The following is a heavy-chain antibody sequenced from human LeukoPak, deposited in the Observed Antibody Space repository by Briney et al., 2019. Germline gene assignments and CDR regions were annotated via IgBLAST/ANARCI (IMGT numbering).Heavy chain of an antibody. Sequence: GSVKVSCKASGYTFTSYDINWVRQATGQGLEWMGWMNPNSGNTGYAQKFQGRVTMTRNTSISTAYMELSNLSSEDTALYYCARGYFDWLSVDYWGQGTLVTVSP. J-gene: IGHJ4*02. CDR2: MNPNSGNT. V-gene: IGHV1-8*01. D-gene: IGHD3-9*01. CDR3: ARGYFDWLSVDY. CDR1: GYTFTSYD.